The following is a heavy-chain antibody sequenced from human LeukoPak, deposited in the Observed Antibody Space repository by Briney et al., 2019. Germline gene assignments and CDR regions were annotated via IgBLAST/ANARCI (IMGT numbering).Heavy chain of an antibody. V-gene: IGHV3-13*05. CDR1: GFTFSSSD. Sequence: PGGSLRLSCAASGFTFSSSDMHWARQATGTGLEWVSGIGTAGDPYYSGSVKGRFTISSENGRNSLYLQMSSLRAGDTAVYYCVRGGAAGGNAFDIWGQGTMVTVSS. J-gene: IGHJ3*02. D-gene: IGHD6-13*01. CDR3: VRGGAAGGNAFDI. CDR2: IGTAGDP.